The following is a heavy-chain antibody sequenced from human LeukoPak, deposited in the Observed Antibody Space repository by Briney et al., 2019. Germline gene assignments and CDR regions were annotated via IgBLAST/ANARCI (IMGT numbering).Heavy chain of an antibody. Sequence: GGSLRLSCTASGFTFGDYAMSWVRQAPGKGLEWVGFIRSKAYGGTTEYAASVKGRFTISRDDSKSIAYLQMNSLKTEDTAVYYCTRDQRYCSGGSCSYANWFDPWGQGTLVTVPS. CDR2: IRSKAYGGTT. CDR1: GFTFGDYA. V-gene: IGHV3-49*04. J-gene: IGHJ5*02. CDR3: TRDQRYCSGGSCSYANWFDP. D-gene: IGHD2-15*01.